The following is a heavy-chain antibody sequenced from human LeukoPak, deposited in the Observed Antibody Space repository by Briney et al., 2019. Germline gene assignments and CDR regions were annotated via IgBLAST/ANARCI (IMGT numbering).Heavy chain of an antibody. CDR1: GFTFSSYA. Sequence: PGGSLRLSCAASGFTFSSYAMSWVRQAPGKGLEWVSAISGSGGSTYYADSVKGRFTISRDNSKNTLYLHMNSLRAEDTAVYYCAKNPRIVWFGEIDYWGQGTLVTVSS. CDR2: ISGSGGST. J-gene: IGHJ4*02. CDR3: AKNPRIVWFGEIDY. D-gene: IGHD3-10*01. V-gene: IGHV3-23*01.